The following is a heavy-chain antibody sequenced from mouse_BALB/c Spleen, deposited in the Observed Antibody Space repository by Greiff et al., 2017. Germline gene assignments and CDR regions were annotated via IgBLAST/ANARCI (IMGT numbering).Heavy chain of an antibody. CDR1: GFTFSSYA. CDR2: ISSGGSST. J-gene: IGHJ4*01. CDR3: ARSYGNYSLLGY. V-gene: IGHV5-9-4*01. D-gene: IGHD2-10*02. Sequence: EVMLVESGGGLVKPGGSLKLSCAASGFTFSSYAMSWVRQSPEKRLEWVAEISSGGSSTYYPDTVTGRFTISRDNAKNTLYLEMSSLRSEDTAMYYCARSYGNYSLLGYWGQGTSVTVSS.